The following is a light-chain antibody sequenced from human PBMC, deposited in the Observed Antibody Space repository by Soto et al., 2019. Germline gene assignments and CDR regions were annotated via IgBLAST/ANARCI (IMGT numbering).Light chain of an antibody. CDR1: QSVSSSY. Sequence: EIVLTQSPGTLSLSPGERATLSCRASQSVSSSYLAWYRQRPGQAPRLLIYGASIRATGIPDRFSGSGSGTDFTLTISRLETEDFAVYYCQQYGSSPSFGPGTKVDIK. V-gene: IGKV3-20*01. J-gene: IGKJ3*01. CDR2: GAS. CDR3: QQYGSSPS.